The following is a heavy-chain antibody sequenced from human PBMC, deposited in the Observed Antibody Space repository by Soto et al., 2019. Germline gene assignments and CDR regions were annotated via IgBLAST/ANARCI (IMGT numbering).Heavy chain of an antibody. Sequence: GGSLRLSCAASGFTFSGSAMHWVRQASGKGLEWVGRIRSKANSYATAYAASVKGRFTISRDDSKNTAYLQMNSLKTEDTAVYYCTRRNWNYYGSGSYYYYYGMDVWGQGTTVTVSS. CDR3: TRRNWNYYGSGSYYYYYGMDV. D-gene: IGHD3-10*01. CDR2: IRSKANSYAT. J-gene: IGHJ6*02. CDR1: GFTFSGSA. V-gene: IGHV3-73*01.